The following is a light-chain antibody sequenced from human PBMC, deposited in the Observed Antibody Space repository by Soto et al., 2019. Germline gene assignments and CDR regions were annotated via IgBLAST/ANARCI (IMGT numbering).Light chain of an antibody. CDR2: AAP. V-gene: IGKV1-9*01. CDR3: QQLKSYPLP. J-gene: IGKJ4*01. Sequence: DTQLTQCPAFLSAFVRDRVTITCRARQGISSSLAWYQQRAGEAPKYLIYAAPTLQSGAPSRFSGSGSGTEFALTISSLQPEDSATYYCQQLKSYPLPFGGGTKVDI. CDR1: QGISSS.